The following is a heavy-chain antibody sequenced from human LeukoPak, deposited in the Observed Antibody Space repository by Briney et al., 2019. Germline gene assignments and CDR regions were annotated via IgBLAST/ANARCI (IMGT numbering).Heavy chain of an antibody. CDR3: ARDLADAGFHCSSTSCYRARDDAFDI. V-gene: IGHV1-18*01. CDR2: ISAYNGNT. Sequence: ASVKVSCKASGYTFTSYGISWVRQAPGQGLEWMGWISAYNGNTNYAQKLQGRVTMTTDTSTSTAYMELRSLRSDDTAVYYCARDLADAGFHCSSTSCYRARDDAFDIWGQGTMVTVSS. CDR1: GYTFTSYG. D-gene: IGHD2-2*02. J-gene: IGHJ3*02.